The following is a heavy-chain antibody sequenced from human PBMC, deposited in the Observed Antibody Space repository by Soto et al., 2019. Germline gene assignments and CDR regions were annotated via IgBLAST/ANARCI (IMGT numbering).Heavy chain of an antibody. D-gene: IGHD6-13*01. J-gene: IGHJ2*01. Sequence: ASGPTLVNPTQTLTLTCTFSGFSLSTSGVGVGWIRQPPGKALEWLALIYWDDDKRYSPSLKSRLTITKDTSKNQVVLTMTNMDPVDTATYYCANTILAAARRYFDLWGRGTLVTVSS. CDR3: ANTILAAARRYFDL. CDR1: GFSLSTSGVG. CDR2: IYWDDDK. V-gene: IGHV2-5*02.